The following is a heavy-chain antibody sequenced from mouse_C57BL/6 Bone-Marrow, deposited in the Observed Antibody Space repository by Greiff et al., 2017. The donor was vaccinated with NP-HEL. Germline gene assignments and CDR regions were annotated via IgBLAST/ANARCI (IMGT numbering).Heavy chain of an antibody. D-gene: IGHD6-1*01. J-gene: IGHJ1*03. CDR3: AAASWYFDV. Sequence: QVQLKESGPGLVQPSQSLSITCTVSGFSLTSYGVHWVRQSPGKGLEWLGVIWRGGSTDYNAAFISRLSISKDNSKSQVFFKMNSLQADDTAIYYCAAASWYFDVWGTGTTVTVSS. CDR1: GFSLTSYG. CDR2: IWRGGST. V-gene: IGHV2-2*01.